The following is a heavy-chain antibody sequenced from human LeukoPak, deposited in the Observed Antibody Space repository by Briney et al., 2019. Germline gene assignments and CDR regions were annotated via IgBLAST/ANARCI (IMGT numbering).Heavy chain of an antibody. CDR3: ARALTYGDHDY. J-gene: IGHJ4*02. Sequence: PSETLSLTCTVSGGSISSGGYYWSWIRQHPGKGLEWIGYIHYGGSTYYNPSLKSRVTISVDTSKNQFSLKLSPVTAADTAVYYCARALTYGDHDYWGQGTLVTVSS. V-gene: IGHV4-31*03. CDR1: GGSISSGGYY. D-gene: IGHD4-17*01. CDR2: IHYGGST.